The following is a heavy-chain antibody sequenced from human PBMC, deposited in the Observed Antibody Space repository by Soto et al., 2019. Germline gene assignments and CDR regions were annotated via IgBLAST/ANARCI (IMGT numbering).Heavy chain of an antibody. CDR1: GFTFSACG. CDR3: AKEVGTATTAITNGHFDL. Sequence: QVQLVESGGGVVQPGRSLRLSCAASGFTFSACGMHWVRQSPGKGLEWVAVVSPDGGNYYYADSVKGRFTISRDNSKNSLYLQMNSLRAEDTAVYYCAKEVGTATTAITNGHFDLWGRGTLVTVSS. CDR2: VSPDGGNY. J-gene: IGHJ2*01. D-gene: IGHD2-8*01. V-gene: IGHV3-30*18.